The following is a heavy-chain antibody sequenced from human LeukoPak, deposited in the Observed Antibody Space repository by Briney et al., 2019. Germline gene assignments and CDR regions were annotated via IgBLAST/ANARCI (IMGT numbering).Heavy chain of an antibody. CDR1: VGPFTSYA. CDR3: ARDQPRLSGNNWFDP. V-gene: IGHV1-69*13. Sequence: GTPVKVSCTASVGPFTSYAISWVRQAPGQGLEWMGGIIPIFGTANYAQKFQGRVTITAYEVTTTSYMELSSRRSEDTAVLYWARDQPRLSGNNWFDPWGQEPWSPSPQ. J-gene: IGHJ5*02. CDR2: IIPIFGTA. D-gene: IGHD1-26*01.